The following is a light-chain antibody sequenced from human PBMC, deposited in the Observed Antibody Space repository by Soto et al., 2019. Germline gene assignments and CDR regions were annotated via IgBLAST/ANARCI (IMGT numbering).Light chain of an antibody. CDR3: QQYNSSPWT. J-gene: IGKJ1*01. CDR2: DAS. Sequence: DIQMTQSPSTLSASVGDRVTITCRASQSISSWLAWYQQKPGKAPKLLIYDASSLESGLPSRFSGSGSGTEFTLTISSLQPDDFATYYCQQYNSSPWTFGQGTKVEIK. V-gene: IGKV1-5*01. CDR1: QSISSW.